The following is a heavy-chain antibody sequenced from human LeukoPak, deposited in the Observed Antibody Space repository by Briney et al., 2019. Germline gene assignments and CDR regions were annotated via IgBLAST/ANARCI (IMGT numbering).Heavy chain of an antibody. V-gene: IGHV4-39*01. CDR3: ARTPRTTVTTLGAFDI. Sequence: PSETLSLTCTVSGGSISSSSYYWGWIRQPPGKGLEWIGSIYYSGSTYYNPSLKSRVTISVDTSKNQFSLKLSSVTAADTAVYYCARTPRTTVTTLGAFDIWGQGTMVTVSS. CDR2: IYYSGST. CDR1: GGSISSSSYY. J-gene: IGHJ3*02. D-gene: IGHD4-17*01.